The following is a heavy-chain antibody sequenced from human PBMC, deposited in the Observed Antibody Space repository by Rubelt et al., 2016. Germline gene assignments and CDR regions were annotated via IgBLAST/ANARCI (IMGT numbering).Heavy chain of an antibody. CDR1: GGSFSGYY. V-gene: IGHV4-34*01. J-gene: IGHJ4*02. CDR3: ARDYRAVAGIALDY. Sequence: QVQLQQWGAGLLKPSETLSLTCAVYGGSFSGYYWSWIRQPPGKGLEWIGEINHSGSTNYNPSLKSRVTKSVVTSKNQCSRKLGSVTASDTAVYYCARDYRAVAGIALDYWGQGTLVTVSS. CDR2: INHSGST. D-gene: IGHD6-19*01.